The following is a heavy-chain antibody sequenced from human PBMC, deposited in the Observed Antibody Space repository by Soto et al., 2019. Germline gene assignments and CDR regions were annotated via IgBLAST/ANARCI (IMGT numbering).Heavy chain of an antibody. CDR1: GFTFSSYA. Sequence: GGSLRLSCAASGFTFSSYAMSWVRQAPGKGLEWVSAISGSGGTTYYADSVKGRFTISRDNSKNTLYLQMNSLRAEDTAVYYCGRDATPATISYYYYMDVWCKGTTVTVFS. V-gene: IGHV3-23*01. CDR3: GRDATPATISYYYYMDV. CDR2: ISGSGGTT. D-gene: IGHD2-2*02. J-gene: IGHJ6*03.